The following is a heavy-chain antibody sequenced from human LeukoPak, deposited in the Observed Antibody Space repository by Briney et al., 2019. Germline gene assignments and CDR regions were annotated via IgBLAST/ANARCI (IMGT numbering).Heavy chain of an antibody. J-gene: IGHJ4*02. V-gene: IGHV3-21*04. CDR2: ISSSSSYI. Sequence: AGGSLRLSCAASGFTFSSYSMNWVRQAPGKGLEWVSSISSSSSYIYYAGSVKGRFTISRDNAKSSLYLQMNSLRAEDTAVYYCARHSSGWYYGYWGQGTLVTVSS. CDR1: GFTFSSYS. CDR3: ARHSSGWYYGY. D-gene: IGHD6-19*01.